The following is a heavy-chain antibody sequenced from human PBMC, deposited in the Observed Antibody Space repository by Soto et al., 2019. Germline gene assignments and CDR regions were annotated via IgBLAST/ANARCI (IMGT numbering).Heavy chain of an antibody. Sequence: PXESLKISCKGSGYSFTSYWITWVRQMPGKGLEWMGKIDPSDSSVNYSPSFQGHVTISADKSISTAYLEWSSLKASDTAVYYCATSGYRSGWFVFDFWGQGTQVTVSS. J-gene: IGHJ4*02. V-gene: IGHV5-10-1*01. CDR1: GYSFTSYW. D-gene: IGHD6-19*01. CDR2: IDPSDSSV. CDR3: ATSGYRSGWFVFDF.